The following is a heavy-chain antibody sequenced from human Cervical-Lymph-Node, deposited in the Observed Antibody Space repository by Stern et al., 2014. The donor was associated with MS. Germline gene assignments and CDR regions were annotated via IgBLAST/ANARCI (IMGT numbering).Heavy chain of an antibody. V-gene: IGHV3-30*18. CDR1: GFTFSNFG. J-gene: IGHJ3*01. CDR3: AKGRTVAGKGVGAFDV. Sequence: QVQLVQSGGGVVQPGRSLRLSCVASGFTFSNFGMHWVRQAPGKGLEWVTLISSDGGNEYYADFVKGRFTISRDDSKSKVYLQLNSLRPEDTAVYYCAKGRTVAGKGVGAFDVWGQGTLVTVSS. CDR2: ISSDGGNE. D-gene: IGHD6-19*01.